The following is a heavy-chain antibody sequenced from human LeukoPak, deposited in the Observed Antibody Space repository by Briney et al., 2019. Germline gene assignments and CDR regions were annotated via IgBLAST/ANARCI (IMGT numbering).Heavy chain of an antibody. CDR1: GFTFSSYA. Sequence: PGGSLRLSCSASGFTFSSYAMHWVRQAPGKGLEYVSGVSIKGGSTDYADSVKGRFTISRDNSKNTVYLQMSSLRAEDTAVYYCVKESRVVRGVIMDAFDMWGQGTMVTVSS. CDR3: VKESRVVRGVIMDAFDM. CDR2: VSIKGGST. J-gene: IGHJ3*02. V-gene: IGHV3-64D*06. D-gene: IGHD3-10*01.